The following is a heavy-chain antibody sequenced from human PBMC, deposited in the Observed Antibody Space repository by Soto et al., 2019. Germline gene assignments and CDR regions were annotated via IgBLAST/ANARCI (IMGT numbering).Heavy chain of an antibody. CDR3: ARDKARVQLGGNYYYVMDV. D-gene: IGHD1-1*01. Sequence: SVKVSCKSSGGTFSSSAISWVRQAPGQGLEWMGGIIPIFGTADYAHKFQGRVTITADESTTTAYMELSSLTSEDTAVYFCARDKARVQLGGNYYYVMDVWGQ. CDR1: GGTFSSSA. J-gene: IGHJ6*02. V-gene: IGHV1-69*13. CDR2: IIPIFGTA.